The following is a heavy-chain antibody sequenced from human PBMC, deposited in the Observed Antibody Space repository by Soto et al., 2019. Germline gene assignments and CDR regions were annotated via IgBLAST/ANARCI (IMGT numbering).Heavy chain of an antibody. V-gene: IGHV3-23*01. Sequence: EVQLLESGGGLVQPGGSLRLSCAASGFTFSSYAMSWVRQAPGKGLERVSAISGSGGSTYYADSVKGRFTISRDNSKNTLYLQMNSLRAEDTAVYYCAKDRLYYYDCSGYYSGAFDIWGQGTMVTVSS. CDR3: AKDRLYYYDCSGYYSGAFDI. CDR1: GFTFSSYA. CDR2: ISGSGGST. D-gene: IGHD3-22*01. J-gene: IGHJ3*02.